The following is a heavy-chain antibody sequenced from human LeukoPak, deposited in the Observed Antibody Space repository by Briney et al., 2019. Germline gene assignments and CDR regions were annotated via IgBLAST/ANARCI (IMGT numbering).Heavy chain of an antibody. Sequence: GASLKISCKGSGYSFTSYWIGWVRQMPGKGLEWMGIIYPSDSDTKYSPSFRGQVTISADKSITTAYLQWSSLKASDTAIYYCARESRSSRTIDYWGQGTQVTVSS. V-gene: IGHV5-51*01. J-gene: IGHJ4*02. CDR2: IYPSDSDT. CDR1: GYSFTSYW. D-gene: IGHD6-13*01. CDR3: ARESRSSRTIDY.